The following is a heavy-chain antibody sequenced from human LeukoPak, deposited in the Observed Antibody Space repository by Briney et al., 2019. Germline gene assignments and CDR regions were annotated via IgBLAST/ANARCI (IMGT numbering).Heavy chain of an antibody. CDR3: AKLTIGNMVRGVVDY. V-gene: IGHV3-30*02. CDR2: IRYDGSNK. J-gene: IGHJ4*02. CDR1: GFTFSSYG. D-gene: IGHD3-10*01. Sequence: GGSLRLSCAASGFTFSSYGMHWVRQAPGKGLEWVAFIRYDGSNKYYADSVKGRFTISRDNSKNTLYLQMNSLRAEDTAVYYCAKLTIGNMVRGVVDYWGQGTLVTVSS.